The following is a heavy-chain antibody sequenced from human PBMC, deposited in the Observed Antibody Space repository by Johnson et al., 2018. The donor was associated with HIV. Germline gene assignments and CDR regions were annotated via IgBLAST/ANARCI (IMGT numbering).Heavy chain of an antibody. CDR1: GFTFSSYW. CDR2: INWNGGST. V-gene: IGHV3-20*04. CDR3: ARLMAARTLDDAFDM. J-gene: IGHJ3*02. Sequence: VQLVESGGGVVQPGGSLRLSCAASGFTFSSYWMHWVRQAPGKGLVWVSGINWNGGSTGYTDSVKGRFTISRDNAKNSLYLQMNSLRVEDTALYYCARLMAARTLDDAFDMWGQGTMVTVPS. D-gene: IGHD6-13*01.